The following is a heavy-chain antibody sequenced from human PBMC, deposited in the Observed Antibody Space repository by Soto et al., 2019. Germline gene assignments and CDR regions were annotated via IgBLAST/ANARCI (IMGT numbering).Heavy chain of an antibody. CDR2: IYYSGST. V-gene: IGHV4-30-4*01. Sequence: QVQLQESGPGLVKPSQTLSLTCTVSGGSISSGDYYWSWIRQPPGKGLEWIGYIYYSGSTYYNPSLKSRVTISVDTSKNQFSLKLSSVTAADTAVYYCAREPVEDYGGNPFDYWGQGTLVTVSS. J-gene: IGHJ4*02. D-gene: IGHD4-17*01. CDR3: AREPVEDYGGNPFDY. CDR1: GGSISSGDYY.